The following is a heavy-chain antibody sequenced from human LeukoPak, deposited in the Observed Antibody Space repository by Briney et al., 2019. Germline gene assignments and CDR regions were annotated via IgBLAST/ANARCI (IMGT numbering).Heavy chain of an antibody. D-gene: IGHD6-13*01. CDR3: ASSASSSWYDHYYGMDV. Sequence: ASVTVSCKASGYTFTGYYMHWVRQAPGQGLEWMGWINPNSGGTNYAQKFQGRVTMTRDTSISTAYMELSRLRSDDTAVYYCASSASSSWYDHYYGMDVWGQGTTVTVSS. J-gene: IGHJ6*02. CDR2: INPNSGGT. V-gene: IGHV1-2*02. CDR1: GYTFTGYY.